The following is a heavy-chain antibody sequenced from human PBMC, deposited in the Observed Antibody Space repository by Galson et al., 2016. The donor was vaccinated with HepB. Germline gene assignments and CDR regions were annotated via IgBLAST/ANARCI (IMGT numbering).Heavy chain of an antibody. J-gene: IGHJ4*02. CDR3: AGEGAALRTSAGNFDY. D-gene: IGHD2-2*01. Sequence: SLRLSCAASGFTFSDYSLNWVRQAPGKGLEWVSYISGSSWTTHNADSVKGRFTISRDNAKNSLYLQMNSLRDEDTAVYYCAGEGAALRTSAGNFDYWGQGTLVTVSS. CDR1: GFTFSDYS. CDR2: ISGSSWTT. V-gene: IGHV3-48*02.